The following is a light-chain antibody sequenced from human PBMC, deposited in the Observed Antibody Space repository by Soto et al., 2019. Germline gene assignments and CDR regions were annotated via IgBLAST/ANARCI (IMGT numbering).Light chain of an antibody. CDR1: SGSVASNY. CDR3: HSYDRNIVV. J-gene: IGLJ2*01. Sequence: NFMLTQPHSVSESPGKTVTISCTRSSGSVASNYVQWYQQRPGSAPTTVISEDNQRPSGVPDRFSGSIDRSSNSASLTISGLKTEEGAHYYCHSYDRNIVVFGGGPKLTAL. V-gene: IGLV6-57*04. CDR2: EDN.